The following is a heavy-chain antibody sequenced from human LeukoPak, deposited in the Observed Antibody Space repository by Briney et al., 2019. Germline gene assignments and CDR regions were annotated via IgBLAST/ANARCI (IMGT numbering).Heavy chain of an antibody. D-gene: IGHD2-8*01. J-gene: IGHJ6*02. V-gene: IGHV1-46*01. CDR3: AREDVVLVDAVRYYYYGMDV. CDR2: INPSGGST. Sequence: ASVKVSCKASGYNFISYYMHWVRQAPGQGLEWMGIINPSGGSTSYAQKFQDRVAMTRDTSTSTVYMELSSLKSEDTAVYYCAREDVVLVDAVRYYYYGMDVWGQGTTVTVSS. CDR1: GYNFISYY.